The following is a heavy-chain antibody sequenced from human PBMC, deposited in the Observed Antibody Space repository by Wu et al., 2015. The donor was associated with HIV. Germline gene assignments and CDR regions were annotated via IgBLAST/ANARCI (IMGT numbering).Heavy chain of an antibody. CDR3: ARAATVTTGFDY. V-gene: IGHV4-30-4*08. Sequence: QVQLQESGPGLVKPSETLSLTCVVSGTSVSSDYYWGWIRQTPGKGLEWIGYIYYSGRTDYSPSLRSRVSMTMDTSKNHFSLNLTSVTAADTALYYCARAATVTTGFDYWGQGSPGHRLP. D-gene: IGHD4-17*01. J-gene: IGHJ4*02. CDR1: GTSVSSDYY. CDR2: IYYSGRT.